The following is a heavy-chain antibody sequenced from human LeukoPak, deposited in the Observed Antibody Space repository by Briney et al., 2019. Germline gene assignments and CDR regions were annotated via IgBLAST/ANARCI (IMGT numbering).Heavy chain of an antibody. CDR3: ARDHYDFWSGYYQGFDY. CDR2: IYTSGST. D-gene: IGHD3-3*01. CDR1: GGSISSGSYY. Sequence: SETLSPTCTVSGGSISSGSYYWSWIRQPAGKGLEWIGRIYTSGSTNYNPSLKSRVTISVDTSKNQFSLKLSSVTAADTAVYYCARDHYDFWSGYYQGFDYWGQGTLVTVSS. V-gene: IGHV4-61*02. J-gene: IGHJ4*02.